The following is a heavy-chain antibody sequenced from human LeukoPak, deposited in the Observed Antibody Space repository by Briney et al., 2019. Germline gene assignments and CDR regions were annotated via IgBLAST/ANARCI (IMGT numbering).Heavy chain of an antibody. J-gene: IGHJ4*02. CDR2: ISYDGSNK. CDR1: GFTFSSYA. CDR3: ARLSSGYYYGPNDY. V-gene: IGHV3-30*04. D-gene: IGHD3-22*01. Sequence: GGSLSLSCAASGFTFSSYAMHWVRQAPGKGLEWVAVISYDGSNKYYADSVKGRFTISRDNSKNTLYLQMNRLSAEDTAVYYCARLSSGYYYGPNDYWGQGTVVPVSS.